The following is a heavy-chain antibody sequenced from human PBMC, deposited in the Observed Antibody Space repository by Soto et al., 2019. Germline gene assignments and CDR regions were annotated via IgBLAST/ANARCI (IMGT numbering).Heavy chain of an antibody. CDR3: AKEYYDFWSGYYHLFDY. CDR1: GFTFSSYD. Sequence: PGGSLRLSCAASGFTFSSYDMHWVRQAPGKGLEWVAVISYDENNKYYADSVKGRFTVSRDNSKNTLYLQMNSLRAGDTAVYYCAKEYYDFWSGYYHLFDYWGQGSLVTVSS. CDR2: ISYDENNK. V-gene: IGHV3-30*18. D-gene: IGHD3-3*01. J-gene: IGHJ4*02.